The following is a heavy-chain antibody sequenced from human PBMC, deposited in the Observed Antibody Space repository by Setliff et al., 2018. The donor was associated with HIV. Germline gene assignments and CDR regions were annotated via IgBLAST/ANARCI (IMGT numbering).Heavy chain of an antibody. J-gene: IGHJ4*02. V-gene: IGHV1-69*10. Sequence: SVKVSCKTSGGTFTTYSVSWVRQAPGQGLEWMGGIITNLGGVTKYAQKFQGRVTITADESTNTGYMELSSLRSEDTAVYYCARESACSSTSCPKVLDYWGQGTLVTVSS. CDR2: IITNLGGVT. CDR1: GGTFTTYS. D-gene: IGHD2-2*01. CDR3: ARESACSSTSCPKVLDY.